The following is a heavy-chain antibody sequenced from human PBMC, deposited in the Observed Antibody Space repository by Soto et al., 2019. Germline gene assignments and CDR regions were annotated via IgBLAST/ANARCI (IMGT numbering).Heavy chain of an antibody. Sequence: SETLSLTCSVSGGSISSGGYSWSWIRQPPGKGLEWIGYIYYSGSTNYNPSLKSRVTISVDTSKNQFSLKLSSVTAADTAVYYCAREDHSYSGGVAGHDYYFDYWGQGTLVTVSS. D-gene: IGHD6-19*01. CDR3: AREDHSYSGGVAGHDYYFDY. CDR2: IYYSGST. CDR1: GGSISSGGYS. V-gene: IGHV4-61*08. J-gene: IGHJ4*02.